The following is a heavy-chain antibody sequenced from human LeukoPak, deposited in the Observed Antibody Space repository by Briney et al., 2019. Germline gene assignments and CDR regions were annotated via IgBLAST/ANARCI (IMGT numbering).Heavy chain of an antibody. CDR1: GFTFSSSG. D-gene: IGHD3-10*01. Sequence: GRSLRLSCAASGFTFSSSGMHWVRQAPGKGLEWVAVISYVGSNEKYADSVKGRFTISRDNSKNTLYLQMNSLRAEDTAVYYCASGAYYTSGRKPFWPGYYFDFWGQGTLVTVSS. CDR3: ASGAYYTSGRKPFWPGYYFDF. J-gene: IGHJ4*02. V-gene: IGHV3-30*03. CDR2: ISYVGSNE.